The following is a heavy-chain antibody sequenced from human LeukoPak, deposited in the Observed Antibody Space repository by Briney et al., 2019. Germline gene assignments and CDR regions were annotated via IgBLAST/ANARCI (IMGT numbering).Heavy chain of an antibody. Sequence: GESLKISCKGSGYSFTSYWIVWVRQMPGKGLEWMGIIYPGDSDTRYSPSFQGQVTISADKSISTAYLQWSSLKASDTAMYYCARGMVRGVIRDGMDVWGQGTTVIVSS. CDR1: GYSFTSYW. CDR3: ARGMVRGVIRDGMDV. D-gene: IGHD3-10*01. CDR2: IYPGDSDT. V-gene: IGHV5-51*01. J-gene: IGHJ6*02.